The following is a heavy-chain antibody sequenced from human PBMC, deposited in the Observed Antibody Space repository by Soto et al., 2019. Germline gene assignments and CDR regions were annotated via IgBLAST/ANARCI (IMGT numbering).Heavy chain of an antibody. CDR3: ARAVGGGVYYYYYMDV. Sequence: ASVKVSCKASGYTFTSYDINWVRQATGQGLEWMGWMNPNSGNTGYAQKFQGRVTMTRTTSISTAYMELSSLRSEDTAVYYCARAVGGGVYYYYYMDVWGKGTTVTVS. J-gene: IGHJ6*03. D-gene: IGHD2-8*01. CDR1: GYTFTSYD. CDR2: MNPNSGNT. V-gene: IGHV1-8*01.